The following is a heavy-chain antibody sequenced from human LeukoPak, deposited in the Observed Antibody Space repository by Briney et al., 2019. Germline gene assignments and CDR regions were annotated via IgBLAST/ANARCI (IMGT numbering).Heavy chain of an antibody. Sequence: ASVKVSCKASGYTFTSYYMHWVRQAPGQGLEWMGIINPCGGSTSYAQKFQGRVTMTRDTSTSTVYMELSSLRSEDTAVYYCARVRAAAHLFDYWGQGTLVTVSS. D-gene: IGHD6-13*01. V-gene: IGHV1-46*01. J-gene: IGHJ4*02. CDR1: GYTFTSYY. CDR3: ARVRAAAHLFDY. CDR2: INPCGGST.